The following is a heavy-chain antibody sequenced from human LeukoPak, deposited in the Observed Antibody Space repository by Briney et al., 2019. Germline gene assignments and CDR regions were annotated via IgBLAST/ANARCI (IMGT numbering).Heavy chain of an antibody. V-gene: IGHV3-48*04. J-gene: IGHJ5*02. CDR1: GFTFSSYS. CDR2: ISSSSSTI. D-gene: IGHD3-10*01. CDR3: ARGPTGLMVRGVTRA. Sequence: GGSLRLSCAASGFTFSSYSMNWVRQAPGKGLEWVSYISSSSSTIYYADSVKGRFTISRDNAKNSLYLQTNSLRAEDTAVYYCARGPTGLMVRGVTRAWGQGTLVTVSS.